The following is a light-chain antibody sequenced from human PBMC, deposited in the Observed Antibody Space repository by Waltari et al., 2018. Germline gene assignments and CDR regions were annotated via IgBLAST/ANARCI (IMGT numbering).Light chain of an antibody. J-gene: IGLJ3*02. CDR2: EGS. V-gene: IGLV2-23*01. CDR1: SSDVGNYNF. Sequence: QSALTQPASVSGSPGQSITISCTGSSSDVGNYNFVSWYQQHPDEAPKRVIYEGSKRPSGISIRFSGSKSGNTASLTISRLQAEDEADYYCCSYAGSRTPWVFGGGTRVTVL. CDR3: CSYAGSRTPWV.